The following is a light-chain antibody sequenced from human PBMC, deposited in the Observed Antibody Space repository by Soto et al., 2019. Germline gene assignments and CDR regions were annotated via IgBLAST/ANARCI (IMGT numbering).Light chain of an antibody. CDR3: QQYHRWTLT. CDR1: QTITTN. Sequence: EIVMTRSPATLSVSPGQIATLSCRASQTITTNLAWYQQKSGKAPRLLIYGDSTRATGIPARLIGSAYGTELTITISSLKSEDSEVYLCQQYHRWTLTFGGGTQVDIK. V-gene: IGKV3D-15*01. J-gene: IGKJ4*01. CDR2: GDS.